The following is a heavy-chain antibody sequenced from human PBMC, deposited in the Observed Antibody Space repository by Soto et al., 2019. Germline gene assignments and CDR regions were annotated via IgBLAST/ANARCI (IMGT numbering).Heavy chain of an antibody. V-gene: IGHV1-69*12. D-gene: IGHD1-26*01. CDR2: IIPIFGTA. CDR3: ARSSVAKAVGGDYYYYGMDV. Sequence: QVQLVQSGAEVKKPGSSVKVSCKASGGTFSSYAISWVRQAPGQGLEWMGGIIPIFGTANYAQKFQGRVTITADESTSPAYMELSSLRAEDTAVYYCARSSVAKAVGGDYYYYGMDVWGQGTTVTVSS. CDR1: GGTFSSYA. J-gene: IGHJ6*02.